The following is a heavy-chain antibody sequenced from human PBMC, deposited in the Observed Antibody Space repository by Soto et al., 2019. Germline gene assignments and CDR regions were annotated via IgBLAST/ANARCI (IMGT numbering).Heavy chain of an antibody. V-gene: IGHV3-23*01. CDR3: AKDRTYYDFWSGYYISVSYYYYMDV. CDR1: GFTFSSYA. CDR2: ISGSGGST. D-gene: IGHD3-3*01. J-gene: IGHJ6*03. Sequence: GGSLRLSCAASGFTFSSYAMSWVRQAPGKRLEWVSAISGSGGSTYYADSVKGRFTISRDNSKNTLYLQMNSLRAEDTAVYYCAKDRTYYDFWSGYYISVSYYYYMDVWGKGTTVTVSS.